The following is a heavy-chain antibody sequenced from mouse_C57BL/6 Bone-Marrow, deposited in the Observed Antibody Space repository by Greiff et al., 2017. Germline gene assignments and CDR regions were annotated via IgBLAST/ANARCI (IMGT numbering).Heavy chain of an antibody. CDR2: IYPGSGST. V-gene: IGHV1-55*01. Sequence: QVQLQQPGAELVKPGASVKMSCKASGYTFTSYWITWVKQRPGQGLEWIGDIYPGSGSTNYTEKFKSKATLTVDTSSSTAYMQLSSLTSEDSAVYYCAKFYDGYYPYYFDYWGQGTTLTVSS. CDR1: GYTFTSYW. CDR3: AKFYDGYYPYYFDY. J-gene: IGHJ2*01. D-gene: IGHD2-3*01.